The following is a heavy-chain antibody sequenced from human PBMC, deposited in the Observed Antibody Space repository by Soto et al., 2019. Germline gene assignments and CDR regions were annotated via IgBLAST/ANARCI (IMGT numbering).Heavy chain of an antibody. CDR1: GFTFSSYD. J-gene: IGHJ4*02. CDR2: IGTAGDT. Sequence: GSLRLSCAASGFTFSSYDMHWVRQATGKGLEWVSAIGTAGDTNYAGSVKGRFTISRENAKNSLYLQMNSLRAGDTAIYFCARAIGPTLFDYWGQGALVTVSS. CDR3: ARAIGPTLFDY. D-gene: IGHD3-22*01. V-gene: IGHV3-13*01.